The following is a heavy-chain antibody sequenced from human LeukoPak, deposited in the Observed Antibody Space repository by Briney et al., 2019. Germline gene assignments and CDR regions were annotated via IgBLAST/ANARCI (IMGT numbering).Heavy chain of an antibody. J-gene: IGHJ4*02. D-gene: IGHD1-26*01. CDR3: ARDISGSYLGGFDY. CDR2: ISSSGSTI. CDR1: GFTFSSYE. Sequence: GGSLRLSCAASGFTFSSYEMNWVGQAPGKGLEWVSYISSSGSTIYYADSVKGRFTISRDNAKNSLYLQMNSLRAEDTAVYYFARDISGSYLGGFDYWGQGTLVTVSS. V-gene: IGHV3-48*03.